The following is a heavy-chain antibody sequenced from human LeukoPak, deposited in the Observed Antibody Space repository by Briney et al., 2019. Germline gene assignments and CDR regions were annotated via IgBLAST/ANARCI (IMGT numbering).Heavy chain of an antibody. CDR3: AKDPLSYGGHYFDY. J-gene: IGHJ4*02. D-gene: IGHD4-23*01. Sequence: GGSLRLSCAASGFTFSNYAMSWVRQAPGKGLEWVSAISGGGGGTYADSVKGRFTISRDNPKNTLYLQMNSLRADDTAVYYCAKDPLSYGGHYFDYWGKGTLVTVSS. CDR2: ISGGGGGT. CDR1: GFTFSNYA. V-gene: IGHV3-23*01.